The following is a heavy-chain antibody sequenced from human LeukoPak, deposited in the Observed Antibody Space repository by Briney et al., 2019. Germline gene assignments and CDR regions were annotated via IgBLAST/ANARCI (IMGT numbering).Heavy chain of an antibody. V-gene: IGHV1-69*13. D-gene: IGHD6-19*01. CDR3: ARSVSGWPTICDY. J-gene: IGHJ4*02. CDR1: GGTFSSYA. Sequence: SVKVSCKASGGTFSSYAISWVRQAPGQGLEWTGGIIPIFGTANYAQKFQGRVTITADESTSTAYMELSSLRSEDTAVYYCARSVSGWPTICDYWGQGTLVTVSS. CDR2: IIPIFGTA.